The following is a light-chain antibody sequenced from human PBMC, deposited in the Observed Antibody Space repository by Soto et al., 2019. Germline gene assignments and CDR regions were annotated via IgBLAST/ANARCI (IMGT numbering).Light chain of an antibody. CDR2: WAS. J-gene: IGKJ4*01. Sequence: DIVMTQSPDSLAVSLGERATINCKSSQSVLYSSNNKNYLAWYQQKPGQPPKALIYWASTRESGVPDRFSGSGSGTDFTLTISRLQPEDVATYYCQKYNSAPLTFGGGTKVDIK. V-gene: IGKV4-1*01. CDR1: QSVLYSSNNKNY. CDR3: QKYNSAPLT.